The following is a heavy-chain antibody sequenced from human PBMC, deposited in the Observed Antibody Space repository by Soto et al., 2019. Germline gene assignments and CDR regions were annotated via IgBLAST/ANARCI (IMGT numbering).Heavy chain of an antibody. V-gene: IGHV3-23*01. CDR1: GFTFSSYA. D-gene: IGHD3-10*01. Sequence: PGGSLRLSCAASGFTFSSYAMSWVRQAPGKGLEWVSAISGSGGSTYYADSVKGRFTISRDNSKNTLYLQMNSLRAEDTAVYYCAKMGNVLLWFGESTPRDYWGQGTLVTVSS. J-gene: IGHJ4*02. CDR3: AKMGNVLLWFGESTPRDY. CDR2: ISGSGGST.